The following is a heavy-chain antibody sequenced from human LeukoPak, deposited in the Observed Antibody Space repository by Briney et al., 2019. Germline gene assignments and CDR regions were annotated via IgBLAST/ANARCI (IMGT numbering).Heavy chain of an antibody. D-gene: IGHD2-15*01. V-gene: IGHV3-23*01. CDR3: AKARGFCSGGSCYNPFDP. Sequence: GGSLRLSCLASGFTFSNYAMSCVRQAPGKGLEWVSGISGSGGSTYYADSVKGRFTISRDNSKNTLYVRMNSLRAEDTAVYYCAKARGFCSGGSCYNPFDPWGQGTLVTVSS. CDR2: ISGSGGST. CDR1: GFTFSNYA. J-gene: IGHJ5*02.